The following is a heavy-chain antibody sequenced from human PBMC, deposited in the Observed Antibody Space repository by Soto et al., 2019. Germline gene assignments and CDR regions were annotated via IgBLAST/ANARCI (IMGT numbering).Heavy chain of an antibody. CDR2: ISTFNGKT. V-gene: IGHV1-18*01. CDR1: GYTFTSYG. Sequence: GASVKVSCKASGYTFTSYGISWVRQAPGQGLEWMGGISTFNGKTDYAQKFQGRVTITADTSTSTAYMELSTLRSEDTAVYYCAAVAAAGRENDYWGQGTLVTVSS. D-gene: IGHD6-13*01. J-gene: IGHJ4*02. CDR3: AAVAAAGRENDY.